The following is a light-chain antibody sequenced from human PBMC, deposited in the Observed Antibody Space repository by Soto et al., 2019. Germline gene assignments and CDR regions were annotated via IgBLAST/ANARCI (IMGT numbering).Light chain of an antibody. J-gene: IGKJ1*01. CDR3: HQYNSYSWT. CDR1: QSISSW. Sequence: DIQMTQSPSTLSASLGDRVTITCRASQSISSWLAWYQQKPGKAPKLLIYKASSLESGVPSRFSGSGSGTEFTLTISSLQPDDFATYYCHQYNSYSWTFGQGTKVDIK. CDR2: KAS. V-gene: IGKV1-5*03.